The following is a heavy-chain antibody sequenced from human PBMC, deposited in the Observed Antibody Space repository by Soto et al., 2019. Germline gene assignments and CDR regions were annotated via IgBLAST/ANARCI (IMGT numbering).Heavy chain of an antibody. CDR2: MDPNSGNT. CDR3: ARGRNSRVRFFGVVINNWFDP. D-gene: IGHD3-3*01. J-gene: IGHJ5*02. V-gene: IGHV1-8*01. Sequence: ASVKVSCKASGYTFTSYDTNWVRQATGQGLEWMGWMDPNSGNTGYAQKFQGRVTMTRNTSISTAYMELSSLRSEDTAVYYCARGRNSRVRFFGVVINNWFDPWGQGTLVTVSS. CDR1: GYTFTSYD.